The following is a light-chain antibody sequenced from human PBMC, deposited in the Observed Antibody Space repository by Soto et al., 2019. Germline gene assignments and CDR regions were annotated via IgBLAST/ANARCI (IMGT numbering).Light chain of an antibody. CDR1: QSVSSN. Sequence: EIVLTQSPGTLSLSPGERATLSCRASQSVSSNYLAWYQQKPGQAPRLLIYGASTRATGIPARFSASGSGTEFTLTISSLQSEDFAFYYCQQYNNWPWTFGQGTKVDIK. CDR3: QQYNNWPWT. J-gene: IGKJ1*01. V-gene: IGKV3-15*01. CDR2: GAS.